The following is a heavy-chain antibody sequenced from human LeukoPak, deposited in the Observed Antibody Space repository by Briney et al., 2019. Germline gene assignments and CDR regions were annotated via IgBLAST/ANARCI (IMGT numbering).Heavy chain of an antibody. CDR2: IIPILGIA. CDR3: ASVTCGYSYGGCYYYGMDV. V-gene: IGHV1-69*04. D-gene: IGHD5-18*01. Sequence: ASVKVSCKASGGTFSSYAISWVRQAPGQGLEWMGRIIPILGIANYAQKFQGRVTITADRSTSTAYMELSSLRSEDTAVYYCASVTCGYSYGGCYYYGMDVWGQGTTVTVSS. J-gene: IGHJ6*02. CDR1: GGTFSSYA.